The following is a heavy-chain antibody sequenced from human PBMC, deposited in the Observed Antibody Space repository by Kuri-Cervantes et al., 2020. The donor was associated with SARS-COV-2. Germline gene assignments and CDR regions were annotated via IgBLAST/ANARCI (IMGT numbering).Heavy chain of an antibody. J-gene: IGHJ5*02. Sequence: GSLRLSCAVYGGSFSGYYWSWIRQPPGKGLEWIGEINHSGSTNYNPSLKSRVTISVDTSKNQFSLKLSSVTAVDTAVYYCARAATVTTRGWFDPWGQGTLVTVSS. CDR1: GGSFSGYY. CDR2: INHSGST. CDR3: ARAATVTTRGWFDP. V-gene: IGHV4-34*01. D-gene: IGHD4-11*01.